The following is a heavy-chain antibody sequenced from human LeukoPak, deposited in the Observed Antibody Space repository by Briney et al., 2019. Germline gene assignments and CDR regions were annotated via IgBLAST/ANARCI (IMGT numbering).Heavy chain of an antibody. J-gene: IGHJ4*02. V-gene: IGHV4-38-2*02. CDR1: GYSITSGYN. CDR3: VRYCSSTTCYTRAVDY. CDR2: IYHSGSA. D-gene: IGHD2-2*02. Sequence: SSETLSLTCTVSGYSITSGYNWAWIRQPPGKVLEWIGSIYHSGSAYYNPSLKSRVTISVDTPKNQFSLKLSSVTAADTAVYYCVRYCSSTTCYTRAVDYWGQGALVTVSS.